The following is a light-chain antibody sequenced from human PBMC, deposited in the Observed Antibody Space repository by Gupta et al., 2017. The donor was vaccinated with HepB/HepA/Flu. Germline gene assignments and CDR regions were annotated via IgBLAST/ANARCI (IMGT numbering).Light chain of an antibody. V-gene: IGLV2-8*01. Sequence: QSALTQPPSASGSPGPSVTISCTGTNSDVGDSDYVSWYQQQSGKAPNLMIYEVTKRPSGVPDRFSGSKSGNTAALTVSGLQAEDEAEYFCSSHAGGKNFFGTGTKVTVL. CDR2: EVT. CDR3: SSHAGGKNF. J-gene: IGLJ1*01. CDR1: NSDVGDSDY.